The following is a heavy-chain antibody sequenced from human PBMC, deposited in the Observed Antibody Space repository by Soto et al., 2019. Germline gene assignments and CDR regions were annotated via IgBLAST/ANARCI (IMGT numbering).Heavy chain of an antibody. CDR1: GVSSTSFY. D-gene: IGHD3-16*01. CDR3: ARGWGSKWYYFDS. Sequence: QVRLQGSGPGVVRPSETLSLTCTVSGVSSTSFYWSWLRQSPGKGLEWIGYIFDNGDVKYNPSLMSRLTMSIDMSKNEFSLRLKSVTAADTAMYYCARGWGSKWYYFDSWGEGTLVTVSS. CDR2: IFDNGDV. V-gene: IGHV4-59*13. J-gene: IGHJ4*02.